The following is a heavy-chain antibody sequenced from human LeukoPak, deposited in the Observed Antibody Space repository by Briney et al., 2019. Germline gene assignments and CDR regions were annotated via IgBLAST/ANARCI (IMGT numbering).Heavy chain of an antibody. J-gene: IGHJ4*02. V-gene: IGHV6-1*01. CDR3: ARSSSNSSLVWVY. D-gene: IGHD6-6*01. CDR1: GDSVSSNSAT. CDR2: TYYRSKWYN. Sequence: SQTLSLTCAISGDSVSSNSATWSWIRQSPSRGLEWLGRTYYRSKWYNDYAVSVKSPITVNPDTSKNQFSLQLNSVTPEDTAVYYCARSSSNSSLVWVYWGQGTLVTVSS.